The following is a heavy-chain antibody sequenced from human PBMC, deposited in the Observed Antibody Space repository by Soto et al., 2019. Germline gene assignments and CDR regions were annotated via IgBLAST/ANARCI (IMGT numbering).Heavy chain of an antibody. CDR2: INANSGGT. CDR3: APSRLTIFGPLDV. V-gene: IGHV1-2*02. CDR1: GYTFIGYY. Sequence: GGLVKVSCKASGYTFIGYYMHWVRQAPGQGLEWMGWINANSGGTNYAQKFKGRVTMTRDTSTSTAYMDLSSLRSDDTAVYYCAPSRLTIFGPLDVWGQGTTVTVS. J-gene: IGHJ6*02. D-gene: IGHD3-3*01.